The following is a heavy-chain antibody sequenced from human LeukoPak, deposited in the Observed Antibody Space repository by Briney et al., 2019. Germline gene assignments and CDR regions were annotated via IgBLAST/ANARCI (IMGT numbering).Heavy chain of an antibody. CDR3: GRNLGSGSDH. V-gene: IGHV4-59*11. CDR2: IYDGRNT. J-gene: IGHJ4*02. D-gene: IGHD3-10*01. Sequence: SETLSLTCTVSGGSITIHYWSWIRQPPGKGLEWIGYIYDGRNTNYNPSLKSRVTMSVDASSNQVSLKLSSVTAADAAVYYCGRNLGSGSDHWGQGTLVTVSS. CDR1: GGSITIHY.